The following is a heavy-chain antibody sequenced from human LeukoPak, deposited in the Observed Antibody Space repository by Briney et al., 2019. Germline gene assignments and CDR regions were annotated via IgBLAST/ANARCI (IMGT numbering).Heavy chain of an antibody. CDR2: IYPGDSDT. CDR1: GYSFTSYW. V-gene: IGHV5-51*01. Sequence: GESLKISCKGSGYSFTSYWIGWVRQMPGKGLEWMGIIYPGDSDTRYSPSFQGQVTISADKCISTAYLQWSSLKASDTAMYYCASLLAAAGTFFDYWGQGTLVTVSS. CDR3: ASLLAAAGTFFDY. D-gene: IGHD6-13*01. J-gene: IGHJ4*02.